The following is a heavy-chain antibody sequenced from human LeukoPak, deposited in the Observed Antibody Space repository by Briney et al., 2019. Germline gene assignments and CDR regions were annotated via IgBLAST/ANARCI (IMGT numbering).Heavy chain of an antibody. Sequence: LGGSLRLSCSASGFTFSRFWMSWVRQAPGKALEYVALIKQGGSEIFHMDSVKGRFTISRDDATNSLYLQMNSLRVEDTALYYCGRDRESESDSEGDYWGQGTLVTVSS. J-gene: IGHJ4*02. V-gene: IGHV3-7*01. CDR1: GFTFSRFW. D-gene: IGHD4-11*01. CDR3: GRDRESESDSEGDY. CDR2: IKQGGSEI.